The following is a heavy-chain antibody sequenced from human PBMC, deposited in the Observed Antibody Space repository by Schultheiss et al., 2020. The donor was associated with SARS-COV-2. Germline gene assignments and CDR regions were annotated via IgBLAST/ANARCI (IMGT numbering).Heavy chain of an antibody. CDR2: ISGSGGST. J-gene: IGHJ4*02. Sequence: GGSLRLSCAASGFTFSSYAMSWVRQAPGEGLQWVSAISGSGGSTYYAESVKGRFTISRDNSKNTVYLQMSSLRAEDTAVYYCAKDQNMVATSPFDYWGQGTLVTVSS. CDR1: GFTFSSYA. V-gene: IGHV3-23*01. D-gene: IGHD5-12*01. CDR3: AKDQNMVATSPFDY.